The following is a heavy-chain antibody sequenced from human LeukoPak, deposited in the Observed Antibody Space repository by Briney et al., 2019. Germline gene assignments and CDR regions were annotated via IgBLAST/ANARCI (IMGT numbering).Heavy chain of an antibody. CDR2: ISYDGSNK. CDR3: AKAPTDYGGNWDYFDY. CDR1: GFTFSSYG. Sequence: GGSLRLSCAASGFTFSSYGMHWVRQAPGKGLEWVAVISYDGSNKYYADSVKGRFTISRDNSKNTLYLQMNSLRAEDTAVYYCAKAPTDYGGNWDYFDYWGQGTLVTVSS. J-gene: IGHJ4*02. V-gene: IGHV3-30*18. D-gene: IGHD4-23*01.